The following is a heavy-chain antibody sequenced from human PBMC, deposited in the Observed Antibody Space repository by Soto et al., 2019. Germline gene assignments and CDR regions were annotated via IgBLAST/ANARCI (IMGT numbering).Heavy chain of an antibody. Sequence: EVQLVESGGGLVKPGESLRVSCAASGFTFSYYSLHWVRQAPGKGLEWVSSISGSSKYIYYADRVKGRFTISRDNAKNPLKMRMGGLRAEDTAVSYCARGDGTGLYNSSWCPGSWGQGTLVTVSS. CDR3: ARGDGTGLYNSSWCPGS. V-gene: IGHV3-21*04. D-gene: IGHD6-13*01. CDR2: ISGSSKYI. J-gene: IGHJ5*02. CDR1: GFTFSYYS.